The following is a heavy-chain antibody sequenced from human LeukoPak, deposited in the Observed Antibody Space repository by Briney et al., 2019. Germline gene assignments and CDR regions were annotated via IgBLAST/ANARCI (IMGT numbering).Heavy chain of an antibody. D-gene: IGHD5-18*01. CDR1: GGSISSHY. J-gene: IGHJ6*03. CDR3: ARAYSYGYFYAFYYMDV. CDR2: IYYSGST. V-gene: IGHV4-59*11. Sequence: PSETLSLTCTVSGGSISSHYWSWIRQPPGKGLEWIGYIYYSGSTKYNPSLKSRVTISVDTSKNQFSLKLSSVTAADTAVYYCARAYSYGYFYAFYYMDVWGKGTTVTVSS.